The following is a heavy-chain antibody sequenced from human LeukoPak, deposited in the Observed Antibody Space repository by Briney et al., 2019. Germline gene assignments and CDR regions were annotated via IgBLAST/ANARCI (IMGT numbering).Heavy chain of an antibody. D-gene: IGHD3-22*01. CDR2: ISAYNGNT. CDR3: ARDLQRYYYDSSGYYWSY. V-gene: IGHV1-18*01. CDR1: GYTFTSYG. J-gene: IGHJ4*02. Sequence: ASVKVSCKASGYTFTSYGISWVRQAPGQGLEWMGWISAYNGNTNYAQKLQGRVTMTTDTSTSTACMELRSLRSDDTAVYYCARDLQRYYYDSSGYYWSYWGQGTLVTVSS.